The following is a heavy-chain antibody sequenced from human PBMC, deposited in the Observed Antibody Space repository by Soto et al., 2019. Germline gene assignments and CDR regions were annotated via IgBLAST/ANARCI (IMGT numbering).Heavy chain of an antibody. CDR2: MKCDGSKE. CDR1: GFTFSTSW. CDR3: ARDLNYGVSTVYYDVFDT. Sequence: VQLVKSGGGLVQPGGSLRLSCLASGFTFSTSWMTWVRQAPGKGLEWLANMKCDGSKENYVDSVKGRFTISGGNAKNSLFLQMNSLTDEDTALDYCARDLNYGVSTVYYDVFDTWGQGTMVTVSP. V-gene: IGHV3-7*01. D-gene: IGHD4-17*01. J-gene: IGHJ3*02.